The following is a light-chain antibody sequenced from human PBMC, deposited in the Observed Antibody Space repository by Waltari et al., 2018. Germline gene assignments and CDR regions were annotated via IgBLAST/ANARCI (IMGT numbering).Light chain of an antibody. J-gene: IGKJ2*01. CDR2: WAS. CDR1: QSVLYSSNNKNY. Sequence: DIVMTQSPDSLAVSLGERATINCKSSQSVLYSSNNKNYLAWYQLKPGQSPKLLIYWASTRESGVPDRFSGSGSGTDFTLTISSLQAEDVAVYYCQQYYTAPYTFGQGTKVEIK. CDR3: QQYYTAPYT. V-gene: IGKV4-1*01.